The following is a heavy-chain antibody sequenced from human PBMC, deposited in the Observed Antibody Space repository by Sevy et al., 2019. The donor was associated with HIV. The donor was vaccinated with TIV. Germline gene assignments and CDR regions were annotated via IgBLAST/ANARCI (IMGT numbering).Heavy chain of an antibody. CDR3: ARVKGYSSGSYYYGMDV. V-gene: IGHV3-33*01. D-gene: IGHD6-19*01. J-gene: IGHJ6*02. Sequence: GGSLRLSCAASGFTFSSYGMHWVRQAPGKGLEWVAVIWYDGSNKYYADSVKGRFTISRDNSKNTLYLQMNSLRAEDTAVYYWARVKGYSSGSYYYGMDVWGQGTTVTVSS. CDR2: IWYDGSNK. CDR1: GFTFSSYG.